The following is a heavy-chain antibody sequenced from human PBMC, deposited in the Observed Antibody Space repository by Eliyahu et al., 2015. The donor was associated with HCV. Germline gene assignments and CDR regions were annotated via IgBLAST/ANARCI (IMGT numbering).Heavy chain of an antibody. CDR3: ARGPETQSAYYYNY. J-gene: IGHJ4*02. CDR2: IIPMFGTA. D-gene: IGHD3-22*01. CDR1: GGTFSSYT. V-gene: IGHV1-69*01. Sequence: QVQLVQSGAEVKKPGSSVKVSCKASGGTFSSYTIDWVRQAPGQGLEWMGGIIPMFGTASYAQKFQGRVTITADESTSTAYMELSSLRSEDTAVYYCARGPETQSAYYYNYWGQGTLVSVSS.